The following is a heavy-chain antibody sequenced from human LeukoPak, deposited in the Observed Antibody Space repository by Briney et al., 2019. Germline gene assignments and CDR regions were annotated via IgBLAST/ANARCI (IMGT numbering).Heavy chain of an antibody. CDR3: ARQVDFRVAYYFDY. CDR2: TYYRSKWYI. D-gene: IGHD3-3*01. CDR1: GDSVSKNSVG. V-gene: IGHV6-1*01. J-gene: IGHJ4*02. Sequence: SQTLSLTCAISGDSVSKNSVGWHWIRQSPSRGLEWLGRTYYRSKWYIDYALSVKSRITISPDTSKNQFSLQLNSVTPEDTAVYYCARQVDFRVAYYFDYWGQGTLVTVSS.